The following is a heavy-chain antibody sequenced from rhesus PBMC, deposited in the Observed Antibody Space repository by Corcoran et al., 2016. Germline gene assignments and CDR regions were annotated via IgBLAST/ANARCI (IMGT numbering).Heavy chain of an antibody. V-gene: IGHV5-20*02. CDR3: ARRAGTGYFDY. CDR2: IDPSDSDG. D-gene: IGHD5-24*01. CDR1: GYSFTSYW. J-gene: IGHJ4*01. Sequence: EVQLVQSGAEVKRPGESLKISCKTSGYSFTSYWISWVRQMPGKGLEWMGAIDPSDSDGSYRPSFQGQVTISADKSTSTAYLQWSSLKASDTATYYCARRAGTGYFDYWGQGVLVTVSS.